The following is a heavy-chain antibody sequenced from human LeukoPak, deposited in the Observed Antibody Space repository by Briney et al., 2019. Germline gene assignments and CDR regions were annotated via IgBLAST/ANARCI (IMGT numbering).Heavy chain of an antibody. J-gene: IGHJ6*02. D-gene: IGHD6-13*01. Sequence: GGSLKLSCVASGFSFSTYDMYWVRQAAGRGPEWVSAVGTNEDTYYLASVKGRFTVSRENGKNSSYLLMNSLRVEDTAVYYCARVWRGIASPYHGMDVWGQGTTVTVSS. CDR2: VGTNEDT. CDR3: ARVWRGIASPYHGMDV. CDR1: GFSFSTYD. V-gene: IGHV3-13*01.